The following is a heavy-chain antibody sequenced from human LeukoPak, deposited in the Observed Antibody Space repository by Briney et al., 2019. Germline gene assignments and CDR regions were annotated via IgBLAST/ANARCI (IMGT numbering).Heavy chain of an antibody. CDR2: INPNSGGT. J-gene: IGHJ4*02. V-gene: IGHV1-2*02. CDR3: ARETGRYGSGSYTPRY. D-gene: IGHD3-10*01. CDR1: GYTFTGYY. Sequence: ASVKVSCKASGYTFTGYYMHWVRQAPGQGLEWMGWINPNSGGTNYAQKFQGRVTMTRDTSISTAYMELSRLRSDDTAVYYCARETGRYGSGSYTPRYWGQGTLVTVSS.